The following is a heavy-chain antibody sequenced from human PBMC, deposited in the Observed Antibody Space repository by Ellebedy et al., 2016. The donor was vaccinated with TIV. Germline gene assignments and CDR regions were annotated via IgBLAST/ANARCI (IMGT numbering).Heavy chain of an antibody. D-gene: IGHD3-10*01. CDR1: GYTLTELS. CDR2: FDPEDGET. J-gene: IGHJ5*02. CDR3: ARAHANYGSGGYYSAYLSSRSAPKPNWFDP. V-gene: IGHV1-24*01. Sequence: ASVKVSXXVSGYTLTELSMHLVRQAPGKGREWRGGFDPEDGETNYAQKFQGRVTMTEDTSTDTAYMVLSSLRSEDTAVYYCARAHANYGSGGYYSAYLSSRSAPKPNWFDPWGQGTLVTVSS.